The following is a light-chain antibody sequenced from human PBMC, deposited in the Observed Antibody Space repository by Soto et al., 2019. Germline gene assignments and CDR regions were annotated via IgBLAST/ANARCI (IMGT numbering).Light chain of an antibody. CDR3: SSYTSSSTLEV. V-gene: IGLV2-14*01. CDR1: SSDVGGYNY. CDR2: DVS. Sequence: LTQPASVSGSPGQSITISCTGTSSDVGGYNYVSWYQQHPGKAPKLMIYDVSNRPSGVSNRFSGSKSGNTASLTISGLQAEDEADYYCSSYTSSSTLEVFGTGTKLTVL. J-gene: IGLJ1*01.